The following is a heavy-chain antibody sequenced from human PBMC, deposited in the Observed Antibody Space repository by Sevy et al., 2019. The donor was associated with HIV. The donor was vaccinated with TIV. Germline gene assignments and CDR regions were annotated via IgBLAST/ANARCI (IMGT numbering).Heavy chain of an antibody. D-gene: IGHD3-3*01. V-gene: IGHV4-31*03. Sequence: SETLSLTCTVSGGSISSGGYYWSWIRQHPGKGLEWIGYIYYSGSTYYNPSLKSRVTKSVDTFKNQFSRKLSSVTAADTAVYYCARAAGSGYYYYYYGMDVWGQGTTVTVSS. J-gene: IGHJ6*02. CDR2: IYYSGST. CDR1: GGSISSGGYY. CDR3: ARAAGSGYYYYYYGMDV.